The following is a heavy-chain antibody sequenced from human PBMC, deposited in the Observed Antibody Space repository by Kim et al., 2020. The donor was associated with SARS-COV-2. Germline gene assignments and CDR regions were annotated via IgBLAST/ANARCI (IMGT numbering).Heavy chain of an antibody. CDR1: GFTFGDYA. CDR2: IRSKAYGGTT. J-gene: IGHJ3*02. D-gene: IGHD3-22*01. V-gene: IGHV3-49*03. CDR3: TRDQSIHYDSSGSDAFDI. Sequence: GGSLRLSCTASGFTFGDYAMSWFRQAPGKGLEWVGFIRSKAYGGTTEYAKSVKGRFTISRDDSKSIAYLQMNSLKTEDTAVYYCTRDQSIHYDSSGSDAFDIWGQGTMVTVSS.